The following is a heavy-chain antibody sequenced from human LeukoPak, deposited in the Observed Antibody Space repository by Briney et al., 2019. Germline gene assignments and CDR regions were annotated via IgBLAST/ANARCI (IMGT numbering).Heavy chain of an antibody. CDR2: FYTSGST. Sequence: SETLSLTCTVSGDSISSYYWSWIRQPAGQGLEWIGRFYTSGSTNYNPSLKSRVSMSLDTSKNQFSLKLNSVTAADTAVYYCAREALIEGFYYYVDVWGKGTTVTASS. V-gene: IGHV4-4*07. CDR3: AREALIEGFYYYVDV. J-gene: IGHJ6*03. D-gene: IGHD3-22*01. CDR1: GDSISSYY.